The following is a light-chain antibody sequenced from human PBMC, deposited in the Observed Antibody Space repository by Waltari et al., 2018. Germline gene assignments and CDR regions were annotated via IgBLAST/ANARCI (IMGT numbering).Light chain of an antibody. V-gene: IGLV3-1*01. J-gene: IGLJ2*01. Sequence: SYELTQPPSVSVSPGQTASIPCSGANLGDKYGSWYQQRPGQSPILIIHQDSKRPSGIPERFSGSNSGNTATLTISGTQALDEAVYYCQAWDSNTYVVFGGGTKLAVL. CDR2: QDS. CDR1: NLGDKY. CDR3: QAWDSNTYVV.